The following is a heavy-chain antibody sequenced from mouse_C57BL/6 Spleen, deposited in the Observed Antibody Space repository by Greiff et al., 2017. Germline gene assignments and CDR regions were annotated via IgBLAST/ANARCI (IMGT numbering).Heavy chain of an antibody. D-gene: IGHD1-1*01. CDR2: ISSGSSTI. CDR1: GFTFSDYG. V-gene: IGHV5-17*01. Sequence: EVKLMESGGGLVKPGGSLKLSCAASGFTFSDYGMHWVRQAPEKGLEWVAYISSGSSTIYYADTVKGRFTISRDNAKNTLFLQMTSLRSEDTAMYYGARGGSSYYYYAMDYWGQGTSVTVSS. CDR3: ARGGSSYYYYAMDY. J-gene: IGHJ4*01.